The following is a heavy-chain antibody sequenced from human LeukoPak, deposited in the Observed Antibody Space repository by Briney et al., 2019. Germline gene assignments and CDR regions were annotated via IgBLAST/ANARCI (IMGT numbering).Heavy chain of an antibody. J-gene: IGHJ6*03. CDR1: GFTFSSYG. CDR2: IWYDGSNK. V-gene: IGHV3-33*06. CDR3: AKEDCSGGSCYSYYYMDV. Sequence: GRSLRLSCAASGFTFSSYGMHWVRQAPGKGLEWVAVIWYDGSNKYYADSVKGRFTISRDNSKNTLYLQMNSLRAEDTAVYYCAKEDCSGGSCYSYYYMDVWGKGTTATVSS. D-gene: IGHD2-15*01.